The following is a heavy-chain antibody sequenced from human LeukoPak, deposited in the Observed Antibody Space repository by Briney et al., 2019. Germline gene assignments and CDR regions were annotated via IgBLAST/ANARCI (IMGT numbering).Heavy chain of an antibody. J-gene: IGHJ3*02. Sequence: GGSLRLSCAASGFTFSSYAMSWVRQAPGKGLEWVSAISGSGGSTYYADSVKGRFTISRDNSKNTLYLQMNSLRAEDTAVYYCAKDRSPTRVTTPAFDIWGQGTMVTVSS. CDR3: AKDRSPTRVTTPAFDI. CDR1: GFTFSSYA. CDR2: ISGSGGST. V-gene: IGHV3-23*01. D-gene: IGHD4-11*01.